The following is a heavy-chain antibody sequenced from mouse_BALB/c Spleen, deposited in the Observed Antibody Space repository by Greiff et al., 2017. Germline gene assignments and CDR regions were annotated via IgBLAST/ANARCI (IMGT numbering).Heavy chain of an antibody. CDR2: ISYSGST. Sequence: VQLKESGPGLVKPSQSLSLTCTVTGYSITSDYAWNWIRQFPGNKLEWMGYISYSGSTSYNPSLKSRISITRDTSKNQFFLQLNSVTTEDTATYYCARGYGNSRRFAYWGQGTLVTVSA. D-gene: IGHD2-1*01. J-gene: IGHJ3*01. CDR3: ARGYGNSRRFAY. V-gene: IGHV3-2*02. CDR1: GYSITSDYA.